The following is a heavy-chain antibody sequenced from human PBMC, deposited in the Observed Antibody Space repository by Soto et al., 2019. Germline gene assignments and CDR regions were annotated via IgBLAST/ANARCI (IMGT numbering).Heavy chain of an antibody. J-gene: IGHJ6*02. CDR1: GGSISSGDYY. CDR2: IYYSGST. D-gene: IGHD2-2*01. CDR3: AREARLRCSSTSCYNPMDV. Sequence: SETLSLTCTVSGGSISSGDYYWSWIRQPPGKGLEWIGYIYYSGSTNYNPSLKSRVTISVDTSKNQFSLKLSSVTAADTAVYYCAREARLRCSSTSCYNPMDVWGQGTTVTVSS. V-gene: IGHV4-61*08.